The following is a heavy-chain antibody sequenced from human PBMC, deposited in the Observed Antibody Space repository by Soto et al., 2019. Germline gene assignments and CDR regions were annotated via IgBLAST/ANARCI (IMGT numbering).Heavy chain of an antibody. D-gene: IGHD3-10*01. CDR3: TRAAWFPYLTFY. Sequence: GGSLRLSCAASGFTFSRFELHWVRQAPGKGLEWISYISSSVSTAYYASSVEGRFTISRDNANNSVYLQMDSLRAEDTARYYCTRAAWFPYLTFYWGQGALVTVST. J-gene: IGHJ4*02. V-gene: IGHV3-48*03. CDR2: ISSSVSTA. CDR1: GFTFSRFE.